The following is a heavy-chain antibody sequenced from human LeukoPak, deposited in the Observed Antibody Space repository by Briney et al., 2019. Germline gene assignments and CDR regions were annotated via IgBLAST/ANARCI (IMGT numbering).Heavy chain of an antibody. CDR2: ISSGSSTT. J-gene: IGHJ3*02. V-gene: IGHV3-48*01. Sequence: GGSLRLSCAGSGFTFSHYSMNWVRQAPGKGLEWIAYISSGSSTTYYADSVKGRLTISRDNSKNTLYLQMNSLRAEDTAVYYCAKEDPAVAGTVGAFDIWGQGTMVTVSS. D-gene: IGHD6-19*01. CDR3: AKEDPAVAGTVGAFDI. CDR1: GFTFSHYS.